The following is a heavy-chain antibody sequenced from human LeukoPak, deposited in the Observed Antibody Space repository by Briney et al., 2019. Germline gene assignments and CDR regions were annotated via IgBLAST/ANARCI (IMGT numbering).Heavy chain of an antibody. V-gene: IGHV1-69*04. CDR2: IIPILGIA. CDR1: GGTFSSYA. CDR3: ARANSSGWSY. Sequence: GASVKVSCKASGGTFSSYAISWVRQAPGQGLEWMGRIIPILGIANYAQKFQGRVTITADKSTSTAHMELSSLRSEDTAVYYCARANSSGWSYWGQGTLVTVSS. J-gene: IGHJ4*02. D-gene: IGHD6-19*01.